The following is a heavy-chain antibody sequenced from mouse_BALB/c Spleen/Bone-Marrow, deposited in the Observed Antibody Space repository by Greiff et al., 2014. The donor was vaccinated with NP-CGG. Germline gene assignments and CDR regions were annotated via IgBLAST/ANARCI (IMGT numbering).Heavy chain of an antibody. CDR2: IFPGTGTT. Sequence: QVQLKESGAELVKPGASVKLSCKTSGYTFTSHWIQWVKQRPGQGLGWIGEIFPGTGTTYYNEKFKDKATLTIDTSSSTAYMQLSSLTSEDSAVYFCARKGISTVIATAYYFDYWGQGSTLTVSS. J-gene: IGHJ2*01. V-gene: IGHV1S132*01. D-gene: IGHD2-4*01. CDR3: ARKGISTVIATAYYFDY. CDR1: GYTFTSHW.